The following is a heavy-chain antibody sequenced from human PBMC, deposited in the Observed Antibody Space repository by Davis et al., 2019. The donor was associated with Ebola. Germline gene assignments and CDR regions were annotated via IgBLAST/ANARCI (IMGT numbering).Heavy chain of an antibody. CDR3: ASRDFMITFGGVIVIPSSYFDY. CDR1: GGSFSGYY. CDR2: INHSGST. V-gene: IGHV4-34*01. J-gene: IGHJ4*02. Sequence: SETLSLTCAVYGGSFSGYYWSWIRQPPGKGLEWIGEINHSGSTNYNPSLKSRVTISVDTSKNQFSLKLSSVTAADTAVYYCASRDFMITFGGVIVIPSSYFDYWGQGTLVTVSS. D-gene: IGHD3-16*02.